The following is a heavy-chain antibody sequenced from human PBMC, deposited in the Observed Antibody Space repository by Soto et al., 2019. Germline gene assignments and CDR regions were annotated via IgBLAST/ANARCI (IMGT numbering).Heavy chain of an antibody. CDR3: ARQAYYGNSGYY. V-gene: IGHV5-51*01. CDR2: IYPGDSDT. D-gene: IGHD3-22*01. CDR1: GYIFTNYW. Sequence: PGESLKISCKGSGYIFTNYWIGWVRQLPGKGLEWMGIIYPGDSDTRYSPSFQGQVTISADKSSSTAYLQWSSLKASDTAMYYCARQAYYGNSGYYWGPGTLVTVSS. J-gene: IGHJ4*02.